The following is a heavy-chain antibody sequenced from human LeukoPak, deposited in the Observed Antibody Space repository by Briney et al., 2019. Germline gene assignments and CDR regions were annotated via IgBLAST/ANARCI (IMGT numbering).Heavy chain of an antibody. Sequence: PGGSLRLSCAASGFTFSSYDMTWVRQAPGKGLEWVSYISSSSSTIYYADSVKGRFTISRDNAKNSLYLQLNSLRAEDTAVYYCARVLHKRNYDSSDYYGSWGQGTLVTVSS. CDR1: GFTFSSYD. CDR3: ARVLHKRNYDSSDYYGS. CDR2: ISSSSSTI. J-gene: IGHJ5*02. V-gene: IGHV3-48*01. D-gene: IGHD3-22*01.